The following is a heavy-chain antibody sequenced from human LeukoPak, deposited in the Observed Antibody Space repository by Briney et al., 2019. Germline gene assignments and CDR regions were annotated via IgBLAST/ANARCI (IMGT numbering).Heavy chain of an antibody. Sequence: SETLSLTCTVSGGSISSSSYYWGWIRQPPGKGLEWIGSIYYSGSTYYNPSLKSRVTISVDTSKNQFSLKLSSVTAADTAVYYCVSTVGATTFDYWGQGTLVTVSS. D-gene: IGHD1-26*01. CDR1: GGSISSSSYY. J-gene: IGHJ4*02. V-gene: IGHV4-39*01. CDR2: IYYSGST. CDR3: VSTVGATTFDY.